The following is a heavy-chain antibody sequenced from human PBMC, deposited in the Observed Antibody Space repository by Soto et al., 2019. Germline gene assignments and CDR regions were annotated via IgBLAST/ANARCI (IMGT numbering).Heavy chain of an antibody. CDR1: GFTCKNCW. V-gene: IGHV3-74*01. J-gene: IGHJ6*02. CDR3: ARRCNLPNCYGMDV. CDR2: INSDGSNT. Sequence: GGCLRLACEASGFTCKNCWMHWVRQAPGKGLVWVSRINSDGSNTRYADSVQGRFTISRDNANNTLFLQMNSLKVADTAVYFCARRCNLPNCYGMDVWGQGTTVTVSS.